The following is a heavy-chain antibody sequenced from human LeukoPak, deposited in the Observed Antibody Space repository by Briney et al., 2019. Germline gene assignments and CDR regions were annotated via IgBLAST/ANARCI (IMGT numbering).Heavy chain of an antibody. CDR2: EKQDGTEK. CDR1: GFIFNYFW. V-gene: IGHV3-7*01. CDR3: ARDAEVGTLFGVLSRYNWFDP. Sequence: GGSLRLLRAASGFIFNYFWMSWVRQAPGKGLEGVANEKQDGTEKLYADAVKGRFNISRDNAKNSLYLQLNSLRAEDTALYYCARDAEVGTLFGVLSRYNWFDPWGQGALVSVSS. D-gene: IGHD3-3*01. J-gene: IGHJ5*02.